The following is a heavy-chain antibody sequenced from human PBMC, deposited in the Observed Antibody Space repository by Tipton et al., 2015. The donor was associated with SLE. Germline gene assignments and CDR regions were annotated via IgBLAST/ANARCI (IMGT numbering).Heavy chain of an antibody. CDR2: TSDSGST. Sequence: TLSLTCTVSGGSISTHFWTWIRQPPGKGLEWIGYTSDSGSTNYNPSLKSRITISVDTSKNQVSLKLSSVTAADTAVYYCARQYYDFWSGWQDHYALDVWGQGTTVTVS. J-gene: IGHJ6*02. CDR3: ARQYYDFWSGWQDHYALDV. V-gene: IGHV4-59*11. D-gene: IGHD3-3*01. CDR1: GGSISTHF.